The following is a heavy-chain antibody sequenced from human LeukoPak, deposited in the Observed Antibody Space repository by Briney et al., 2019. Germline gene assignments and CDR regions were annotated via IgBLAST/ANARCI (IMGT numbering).Heavy chain of an antibody. J-gene: IGHJ4*02. CDR1: GYSFSNYA. CDR2: IHPSTGNP. Sequence: GASVKVSCKASGYSFSNYALNWVRQAPGQGLEFMGWIHPSTGNPSYAQGFSGRLVFSLDTSVTTTYLQISDLKAEDTAVYFCARALDSLGGLSLPDYWGQGTLVTVSS. V-gene: IGHV7-4-1*02. CDR3: ARALDSLGGLSLPDY. D-gene: IGHD3-16*02.